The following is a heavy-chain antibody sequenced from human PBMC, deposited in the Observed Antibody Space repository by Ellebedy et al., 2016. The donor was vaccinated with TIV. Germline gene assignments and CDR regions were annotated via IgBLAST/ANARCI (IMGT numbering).Heavy chain of an antibody. Sequence: SETLSLXXNVSGGSISSSSYYWGWIRQPPGKGLEWIESIYYSGSTYYNPSLKSRVTISVDTSKNQFSLKLSSVTAADTAVYYCARPGYSYGYDYWGQGTLVTVSS. J-gene: IGHJ4*02. V-gene: IGHV4-39*07. D-gene: IGHD5-18*01. CDR1: GGSISSSSYY. CDR2: IYYSGST. CDR3: ARPGYSYGYDY.